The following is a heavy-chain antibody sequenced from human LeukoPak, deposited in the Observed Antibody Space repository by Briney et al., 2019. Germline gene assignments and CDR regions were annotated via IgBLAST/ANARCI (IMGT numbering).Heavy chain of an antibody. CDR3: ASGGSPVAGTDY. D-gene: IGHD6-19*01. J-gene: IGHJ4*02. CDR2: FDPEDGET. V-gene: IGHV1-24*01. CDR1: GYTLTELS. Sequence: GASVKVSCKVSGYTLTELSMHWVRQAPGKGLEWMGGFDPEDGETIYAQKFQGRVTITRDTSASTAYMELSSLRSEDTAVYYCASGGSPVAGTDYWGQGTLVTVSS.